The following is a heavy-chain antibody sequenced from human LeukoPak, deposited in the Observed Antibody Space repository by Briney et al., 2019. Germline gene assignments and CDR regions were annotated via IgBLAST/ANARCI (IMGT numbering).Heavy chain of an antibody. D-gene: IGHD2-2*02. CDR2: ISSSSSYI. CDR1: GFTFSSYR. J-gene: IGHJ4*02. V-gene: IGHV3-21*01. Sequence: GGSLRLSCAASGFTFSSYRMNWVRQAPGKGLEWVSSISSSSSYIYYADSVKGRFTISRDNAKNSLYLQMNSLRAEDTAVYYCARDLYCSSTSCYRGFDYWGQGTLVTVSS. CDR3: ARDLYCSSTSCYRGFDY.